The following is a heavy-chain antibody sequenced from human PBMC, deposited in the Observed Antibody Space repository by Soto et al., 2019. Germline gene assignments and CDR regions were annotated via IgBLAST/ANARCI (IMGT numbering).Heavy chain of an antibody. D-gene: IGHD3-22*01. CDR1: GFTFSNAW. Sequence: GGSLRLSCAASGFTFSNAWMNWVRQAPGKGLEWVGRIKSKTDGGTTDYAAPVKGRFTISRDDSKNTLYLQMNSLKTEDTAVYYCTTVSEVYYYDSSGYASHYYYYYGMDVWGQGTTVTVSS. V-gene: IGHV3-15*07. J-gene: IGHJ6*02. CDR2: IKSKTDGGTT. CDR3: TTVSEVYYYDSSGYASHYYYYYGMDV.